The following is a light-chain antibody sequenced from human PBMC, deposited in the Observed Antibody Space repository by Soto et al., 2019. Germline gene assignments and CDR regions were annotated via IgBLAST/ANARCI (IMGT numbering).Light chain of an antibody. CDR1: QTISNY. J-gene: IGKJ1*01. CDR2: GAS. CDR3: QQTYSAAWT. Sequence: DIQMTQSPSSLSASVGDRVTITCRARQTISNYLNWYQQKPGKAPNLLIYGASSLQSGVPARFSGSGSGTDFTLNIRSLQPEDFATYYCQQTYSAAWTFGQGTKVEIK. V-gene: IGKV1-39*01.